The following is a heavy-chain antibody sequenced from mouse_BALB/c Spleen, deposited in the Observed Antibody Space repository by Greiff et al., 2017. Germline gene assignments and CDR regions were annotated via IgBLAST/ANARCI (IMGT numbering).Heavy chain of an antibody. Sequence: EVKLVESGGGLVKPGGSLKLSCAASGFTFSDYYMYWVRQTPEKRLEWVATISDGGSYTYYPDSVKGRFTISSDNAKNNLYLQMSSLKSEDTAMYYCARDTGRAGFFAYWGQGTLVTVSA. CDR2: ISDGGSYT. J-gene: IGHJ3*01. V-gene: IGHV5-4*02. CDR3: ARDTGRAGFFAY. CDR1: GFTFSDYY. D-gene: IGHD1-1*01.